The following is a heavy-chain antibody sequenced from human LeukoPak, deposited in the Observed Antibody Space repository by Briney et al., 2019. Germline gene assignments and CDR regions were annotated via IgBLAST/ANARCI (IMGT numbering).Heavy chain of an antibody. J-gene: IGHJ6*02. CDR2: INHSGST. V-gene: IGHV4-34*01. Sequence: PSETLSLTCAVYGGSFSGYYWSWIRQPPGKGLEWIGEINHSGSTNYNPSLKSRVTISVDTSKNQFSLKLGSVTAADTAVYYCARDRRLVPSGYYYGMDVWGQGTTVTVS. CDR3: ARDRRLVPSGYYYGMDV. D-gene: IGHD6-6*01. CDR1: GGSFSGYY.